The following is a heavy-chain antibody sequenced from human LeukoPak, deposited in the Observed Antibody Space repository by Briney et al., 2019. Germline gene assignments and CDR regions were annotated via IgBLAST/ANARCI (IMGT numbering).Heavy chain of an antibody. Sequence: PSETLSLTCTVSGGSISSSSYYWGWIRQPPGKGLEWIGSIYYRGSTYYNPSLKSRVTISVDTSKNQFSLKLSSVTAADTAVYYCASSKTRGVRRLYYFDYWGQGTLVTVSS. D-gene: IGHD3-10*01. V-gene: IGHV4-39*01. CDR1: GGSISSSSYY. CDR2: IYYRGST. J-gene: IGHJ4*02. CDR3: ASSKTRGVRRLYYFDY.